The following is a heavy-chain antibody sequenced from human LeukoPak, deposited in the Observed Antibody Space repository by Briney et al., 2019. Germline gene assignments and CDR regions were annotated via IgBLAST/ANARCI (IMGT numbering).Heavy chain of an antibody. D-gene: IGHD3-22*01. J-gene: IGHJ4*02. CDR1: GYSFTSYW. Sequence: GESLKISCKGSGYSFTSYWIGWVRQLPGKGQEWMGIIYPGDSDTRYSPSFQGQVTISADKSISTAYLQWSSLKASDTAMYYCARSSRGYYDSSGYYFDYWGQGTLVTVSS. CDR3: ARSSRGYYDSSGYYFDY. V-gene: IGHV5-51*01. CDR2: IYPGDSDT.